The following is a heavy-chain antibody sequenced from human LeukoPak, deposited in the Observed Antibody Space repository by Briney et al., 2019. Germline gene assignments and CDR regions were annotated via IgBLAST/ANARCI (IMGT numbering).Heavy chain of an antibody. CDR1: GDSISSSYFY. J-gene: IGHJ6*02. V-gene: IGHV4-39*07. D-gene: IGHD2-2*01. Sequence: PSETLSLTCTVSGDSISSSYFYWAWIREPPGKVLQWIGSIYSSGGAYYSPSLKSRVAISVDTSENQFSLKLSSVTAADTAVYYCARVGGTNYYYYGMDVWGQGTTVTVSS. CDR2: IYSSGGA. CDR3: ARVGGTNYYYYGMDV.